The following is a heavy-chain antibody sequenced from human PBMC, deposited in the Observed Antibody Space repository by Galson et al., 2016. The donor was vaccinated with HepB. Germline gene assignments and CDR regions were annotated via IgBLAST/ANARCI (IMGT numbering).Heavy chain of an antibody. J-gene: IGHJ6*02. CDR2: IYPGASDT. Sequence: QSGAEVKKPGESLKISCKGSGYSFTSYWIGWVRQMPGKGLEWKGNIYPGASDTRDSPSFQAQVTISADKSINTAYLQWSSLKASDTAMYYCARRRDILTGYRYYYYGMDVWGQGTTVTVSS. D-gene: IGHD3-9*01. CDR3: ARRRDILTGYRYYYYGMDV. CDR1: GYSFTSYW. V-gene: IGHV5-51*01.